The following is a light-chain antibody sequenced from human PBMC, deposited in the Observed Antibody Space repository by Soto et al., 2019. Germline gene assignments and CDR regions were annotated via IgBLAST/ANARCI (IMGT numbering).Light chain of an antibody. Sequence: QSVLTQSSSASASLGSSVKLTCTLSSGHSSYIIAWHQQQPGKAPRYLMKLEGSGSYNKGSGVPDRFSGSSSGADRYLTISNLQSEDEADYYCETWDSNTRVFGGGTKADRP. CDR2: LEGSGSY. V-gene: IGLV4-60*03. CDR3: ETWDSNTRV. J-gene: IGLJ2*01. CDR1: SGHSSYI.